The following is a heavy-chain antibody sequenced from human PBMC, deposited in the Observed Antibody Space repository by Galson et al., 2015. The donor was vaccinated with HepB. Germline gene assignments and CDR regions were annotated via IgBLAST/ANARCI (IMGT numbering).Heavy chain of an antibody. V-gene: IGHV1-2*04. J-gene: IGHJ5*02. CDR3: ARDQGYCSGGSCYSWWFDP. D-gene: IGHD2-15*01. CDR1: GYTFTGYY. Sequence: SVKVSCKASGYTFTGYYMHWVRQAPGQGLEWMGWINPNSGGTNYAQKFQGWVTMTRDTSISTAYMELSRLRSDDTAVYYCARDQGYCSGGSCYSWWFDPWGPGTLVAVSS. CDR2: INPNSGGT.